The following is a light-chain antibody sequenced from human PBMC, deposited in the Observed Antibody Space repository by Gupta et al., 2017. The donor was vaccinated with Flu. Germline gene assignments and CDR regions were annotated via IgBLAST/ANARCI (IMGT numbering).Light chain of an antibody. V-gene: IGKV1-16*01. CDR3: CQYDTYPYT. CDR1: QDVNDH. J-gene: IGKJ2*01. Sequence: DIEMTQSPPSVSASVGDKVTITCRASQDVNDHLGWFQERPGRAPRSLIYDGATLQSGVPSRFSGSGSGTDFTLTISSLLPEDSATYYCCQYDTYPYTFGRGTKLEI. CDR2: DGA.